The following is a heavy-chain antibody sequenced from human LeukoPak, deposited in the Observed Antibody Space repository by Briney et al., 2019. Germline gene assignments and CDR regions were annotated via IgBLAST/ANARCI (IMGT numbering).Heavy chain of an antibody. Sequence: GGSLRLSCAATGFTFSRYWMTWVRQAPGKGLEWVANIKEDGSENSYVESVKGRFTISRDNAKNSLYLQLNSLRAEDTAVYFCARQRYSDYWGQGTLVTVSS. CDR3: ARQRYSDY. CDR1: GFTFSRYW. V-gene: IGHV3-7*01. D-gene: IGHD1-1*01. CDR2: IKEDGSEN. J-gene: IGHJ4*02.